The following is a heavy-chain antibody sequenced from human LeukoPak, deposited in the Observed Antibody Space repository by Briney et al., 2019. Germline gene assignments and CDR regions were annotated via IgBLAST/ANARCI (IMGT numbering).Heavy chain of an antibody. CDR1: GGSISSGSYY. Sequence: PSETLSLTCTVSGGSISSGSYYWSWIRQPAGKGLEWIGRIYTSGSTNYNPSLKSRVTISVDTSKNQFSLKLSSVTAADTAVYYCARDAPMEGGSYSADWGQGTLVTVSS. CDR3: ARDAPMEGGSYSAD. CDR2: IYTSGST. D-gene: IGHD3-10*01. J-gene: IGHJ4*02. V-gene: IGHV4-61*02.